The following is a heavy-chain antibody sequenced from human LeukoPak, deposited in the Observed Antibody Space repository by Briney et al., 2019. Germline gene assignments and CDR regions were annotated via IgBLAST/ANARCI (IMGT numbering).Heavy chain of an antibody. D-gene: IGHD1-1*01. J-gene: IGHJ6*03. CDR1: GGSVTSGGFY. CDR3: ARAAYNWNDMGYYMDV. V-gene: IGHV4-61*02. Sequence: SETLSLTCGVSGGSVTSGGFYWTWVRQPAGKGLEWIGRIYTGGSTNYNPSFKSRVTIAVDTSKNEFFLKLSSMTAADTAVYYCARAAYNWNDMGYYMDVWGKGTTVIVSS. CDR2: IYTGGST.